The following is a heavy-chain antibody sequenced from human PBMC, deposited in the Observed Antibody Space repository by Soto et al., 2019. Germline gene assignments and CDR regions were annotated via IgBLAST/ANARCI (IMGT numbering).Heavy chain of an antibody. CDR1: GYTFSNFA. J-gene: IGHJ4*02. D-gene: IGHD6-19*01. CDR2: FDPEDGET. Sequence: ASVKLSCKASGYTFSNFAMHWVRQAPGQRLEWMGGFDPEDGETIYAQKFQGRVTIARDTSASTAYMELSSLRSEDTALYYCARAVAVPADFDYWGQGTLVTVSS. V-gene: IGHV1-3*01. CDR3: ARAVAVPADFDY.